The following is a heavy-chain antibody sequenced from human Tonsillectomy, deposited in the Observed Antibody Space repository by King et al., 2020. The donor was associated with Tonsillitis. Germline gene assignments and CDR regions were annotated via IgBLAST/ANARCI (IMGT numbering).Heavy chain of an antibody. CDR3: ARDDPGQGTLGY. J-gene: IGHJ4*02. V-gene: IGHV1-2*02. D-gene: IGHD3-16*01. Sequence: VQLVESGAEVKKPGASVKVSCKASGYTFTGYYMHWVRKAPGQGLEWMGLINPNSGGTNYAQKFQGRVTMTRDTSNSTAYMELSRLRSDETAVYYCARDDPGQGTLGYWGQGALVPVSS. CDR2: INPNSGGT. CDR1: GYTFTGYY.